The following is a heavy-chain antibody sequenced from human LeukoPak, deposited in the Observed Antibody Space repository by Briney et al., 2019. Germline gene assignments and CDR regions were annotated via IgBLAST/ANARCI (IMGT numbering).Heavy chain of an antibody. V-gene: IGHV3-15*01. Sequence: GGSLRLSCAASGFTFSNAWMSWVRQAPGKGLEWVGRIKSKTDGGTTDYAAPVKGRFTISRDDSKNTLYLQMNSLKTEDTAVYYCTTEGYYGSGTYYNWGQGTLVTVSS. CDR2: IKSKTDGGTT. D-gene: IGHD3-10*01. CDR3: TTEGYYGSGTYYN. J-gene: IGHJ4*02. CDR1: GFTFSNAW.